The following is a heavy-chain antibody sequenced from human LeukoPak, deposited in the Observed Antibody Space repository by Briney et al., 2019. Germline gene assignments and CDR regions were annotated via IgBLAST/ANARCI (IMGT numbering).Heavy chain of an antibody. J-gene: IGHJ4*02. CDR3: ARVNTMYFDY. CDR2: IYSGGST. V-gene: IGHV3-66*01. Sequence: TGGSLRLSCAASGFTVSSNYMSWVRQAPGKGLEWVSVIYSGGSTYYADSVKGRFTISRDNSKNTLYLQMNSLRAEDTAVYYCARVNTMYFDYWGQGTLVTVSS. D-gene: IGHD5-24*01. CDR1: GFTVSSNY.